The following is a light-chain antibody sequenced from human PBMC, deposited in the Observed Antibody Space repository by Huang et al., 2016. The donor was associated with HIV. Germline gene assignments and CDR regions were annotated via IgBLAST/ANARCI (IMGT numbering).Light chain of an antibody. V-gene: IGKV1-5*01. CDR1: QSIGNW. Sequence: DIQMTQSPSTLSASVGDRVIITCRASQSIGNWVAGFQQKPGRATKILIYDASNLQNCVPSRFSGSGSGTVFTLTIDNLQPEDYSTYYCQQYNTPPYRFGQGTKVDIK. CDR2: DAS. CDR3: QQYNTPPYR. J-gene: IGKJ2*03.